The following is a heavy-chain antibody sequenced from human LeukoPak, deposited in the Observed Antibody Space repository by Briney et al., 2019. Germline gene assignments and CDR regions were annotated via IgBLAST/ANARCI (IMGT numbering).Heavy chain of an antibody. CDR2: FDPEDGET. J-gene: IGHJ4*02. Sequence: ASVKVSCKVSGYTLTELSMHWVRQAPGKGLEWMGGFDPEDGETIYAQKFQGGVTMTEDTSTDTAYMELSSLRSEDTAVYYCATDLISYGSGSYSGICSGYWGQGTLVTVSS. D-gene: IGHD3-10*01. CDR1: GYTLTELS. CDR3: ATDLISYGSGSYSGICSGY. V-gene: IGHV1-24*01.